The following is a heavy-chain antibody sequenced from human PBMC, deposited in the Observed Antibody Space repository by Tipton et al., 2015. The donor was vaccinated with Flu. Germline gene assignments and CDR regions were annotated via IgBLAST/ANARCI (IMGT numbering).Heavy chain of an antibody. Sequence: SLRLSCVGSGFTFSGYALSWVRQAPGKGLEWVGHLKGLYEGNYYADSVKGRFTISRDNSVNTLYLQMDSLRGEDTAAYYCARRGGDGYNLFVAKWGQRVWVTVAS. CDR2: LKGLYEGN. V-gene: IGHV3-23*01. D-gene: IGHD5-18*01. CDR3: ARRGGDGYNLFVAK. J-gene: IGHJ4*02. CDR1: GFTFSGYA.